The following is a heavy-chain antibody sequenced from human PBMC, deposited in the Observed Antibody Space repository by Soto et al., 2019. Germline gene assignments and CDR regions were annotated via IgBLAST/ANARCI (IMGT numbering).Heavy chain of an antibody. J-gene: IGHJ3*01. CDR2: IYWDDDQ. CDR1: GFSLSTSGVG. V-gene: IGHV2-5*02. D-gene: IGHD1-26*01. Sequence: QITLKESGPTLVKPTQTLTLTCTFSGFSLSTSGVGVGWIRQPPGKALEWLALIYWDDDQRYSPSLQSRLTITKDTYKHQVVLTMANMDPVDTATYYCAHRGVYTGSSDFPYDAFDFWGQGTMVTVSS. CDR3: AHRGVYTGSSDFPYDAFDF.